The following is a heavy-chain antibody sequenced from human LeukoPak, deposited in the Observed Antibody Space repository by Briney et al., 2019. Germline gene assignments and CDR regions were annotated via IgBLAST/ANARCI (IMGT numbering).Heavy chain of an antibody. Sequence: GGSLRLSCAAPGFTFSDYYMSSLRQAPGKGLEWVPYISSSGSTIYYVDSVKGPFTISRDNAKNSLYLQMNSLRAEDTAVYYCAKIFPSGSRPHDAFDIWGQGTMVTVSS. D-gene: IGHD1-26*01. CDR2: ISSSGSTI. CDR1: GFTFSDYY. V-gene: IGHV3-11*01. J-gene: IGHJ3*02. CDR3: AKIFPSGSRPHDAFDI.